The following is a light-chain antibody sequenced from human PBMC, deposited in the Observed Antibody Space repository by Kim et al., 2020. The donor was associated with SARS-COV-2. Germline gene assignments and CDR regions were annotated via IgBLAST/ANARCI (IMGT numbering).Light chain of an antibody. CDR2: DAS. CDR1: QTVSSK. CDR3: QQYHNWPPLT. V-gene: IGKV3-15*01. Sequence: SPGERATLACRARQTVSSKLAWYQQKPGQAPRLLIYDASTRATGIPARFSGSGSGTEFTLTISNLQSEDFAIYYCQQYHNWPPLTFGGGTKVDIK. J-gene: IGKJ4*01.